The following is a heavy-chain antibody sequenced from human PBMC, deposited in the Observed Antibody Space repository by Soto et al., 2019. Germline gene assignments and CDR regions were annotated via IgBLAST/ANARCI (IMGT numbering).Heavy chain of an antibody. D-gene: IGHD3-22*01. CDR1: GGTFRRHA. CDR3: ARSGPYYYDSSGYDTPADS. Sequence: QVQLVQSGAEVTKPGSSVKVSCKASGGTFRRHAVSWVRQATGQGLEWRGGIIPIFGTANYAQKFQGRVTITADESTSTAYMELSSLRAEDTAVYYCARSGPYYYDSSGYDTPADSWGQGTLVTVSS. V-gene: IGHV1-69*12. J-gene: IGHJ4*02. CDR2: IIPIFGTA.